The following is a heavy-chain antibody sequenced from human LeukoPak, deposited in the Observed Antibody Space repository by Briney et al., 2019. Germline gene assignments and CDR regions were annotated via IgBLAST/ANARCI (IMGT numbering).Heavy chain of an antibody. V-gene: IGHV3-21*01. CDR1: GFTFSSYS. CDR2: ISSSSSYI. D-gene: IGHD3-10*01. Sequence: PGGSLRLSCAASGFTFSSYSMNWVRQAPGKGLEWVSSISSSSSYIYYADSVKGRFTISRDNAKNSLYLQMNSLRAEDTAVYYCARAPGEGFGELLGYYYYYMDVWGKGTTVTISS. CDR3: ARAPGEGFGELLGYYYYYMDV. J-gene: IGHJ6*03.